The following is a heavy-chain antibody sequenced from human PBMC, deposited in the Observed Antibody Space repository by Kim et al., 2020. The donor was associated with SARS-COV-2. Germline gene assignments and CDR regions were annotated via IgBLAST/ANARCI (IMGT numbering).Heavy chain of an antibody. V-gene: IGHV4-39*01. CDR1: GGSISSSSYY. Sequence: SETLSLTCTVSGGSISSSSYYWGWIRQPPGKGLEWIGSIYYSGSTYYNPSLKSRVTISVDTSKNQFSLKLSSVTAADTAVYYCARLAVVAADLDYWGQGTLVTVSS. D-gene: IGHD2-15*01. CDR2: IYYSGST. CDR3: ARLAVVAADLDY. J-gene: IGHJ4*02.